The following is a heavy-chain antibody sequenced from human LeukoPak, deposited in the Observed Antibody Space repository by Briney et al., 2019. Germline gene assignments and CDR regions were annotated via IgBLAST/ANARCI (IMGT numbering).Heavy chain of an antibody. Sequence: ASVKVSCKASGYTFTNYGFSWVRQAPGQGLEWMGWINPNSGGTNYAENFQGRVTMTRDTSISTAYMELSSLRSDDTAVYFCARDGGLPVAGRRGNWFDPWGQGTLVTVS. CDR3: ARDGGLPVAGRRGNWFDP. J-gene: IGHJ5*02. CDR2: INPNSGGT. CDR1: GYTFTNYG. V-gene: IGHV1-2*02. D-gene: IGHD6-19*01.